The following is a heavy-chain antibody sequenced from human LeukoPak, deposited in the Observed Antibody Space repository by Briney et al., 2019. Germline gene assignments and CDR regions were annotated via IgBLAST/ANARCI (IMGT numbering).Heavy chain of an antibody. J-gene: IGHJ5*02. V-gene: IGHV4-34*01. CDR1: GGSFSGYY. D-gene: IGHD6-13*01. CDR3: ARGVSLPQHLSSWYQPDFGLYNCFDP. CDR2: INHSGST. Sequence: SETLSLTCAVYGGSFSGYYWSWIRQPPGKGLEWIGEINHSGSTNYNPSLKSRVTISVDTSKNQFSLKLSSVTAADTAVYYCARGVSLPQHLSSWYQPDFGLYNCFDPWGQEPWSPSPQ.